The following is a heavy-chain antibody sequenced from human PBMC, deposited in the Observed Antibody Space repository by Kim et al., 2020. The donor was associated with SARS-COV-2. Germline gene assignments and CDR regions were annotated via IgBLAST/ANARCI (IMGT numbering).Heavy chain of an antibody. D-gene: IGHD3-3*02. CDR3: ARVAFWLDY. J-gene: IGHJ4*02. V-gene: IGHV1-18*01. CDR2: GNT. Sequence: GNTNYAQKLQGRVTMTTDTSTSTAYMELRSLRSDDTAVYYCARVAFWLDYWGQGTLVTVSS.